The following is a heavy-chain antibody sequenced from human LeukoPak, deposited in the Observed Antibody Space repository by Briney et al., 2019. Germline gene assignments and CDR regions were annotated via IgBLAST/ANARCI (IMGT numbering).Heavy chain of an antibody. D-gene: IGHD3-3*01. CDR3: ASFRITIFGVVTPFDY. CDR1: GFTVSSNY. V-gene: IGHV3-66*02. CDR2: IYSGGST. J-gene: IGHJ4*02. Sequence: GGSLRLSCAASGFTVSSNYMSWVRQAPGKGLEWVSVIYSGGSTYYADSVKGRFTISRDNSKNTLYLQMNSLGAEDTAVYYCASFRITIFGVVTPFDYWGQGTLVTVSS.